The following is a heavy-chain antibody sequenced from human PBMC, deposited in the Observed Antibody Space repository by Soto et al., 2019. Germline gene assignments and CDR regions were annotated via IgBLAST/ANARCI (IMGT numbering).Heavy chain of an antibody. V-gene: IGHV1-69*06. CDR1: GGTFSSYA. D-gene: IGHD3-22*01. J-gene: IGHJ2*01. CDR2: IIPIFGTA. Sequence: QVQLVQSGAEVKKPGSSVKVSCKASGGTFSSYAISWVRQAPGQGLEWMGGIIPIFGTANYEQKFQGRVTITAENSTSTAYMERSSLRSEDTAVYYCARDGKLDYYDSSGYYYWYFDLWGRGTLVTVSS. CDR3: ARDGKLDYYDSSGYYYWYFDL.